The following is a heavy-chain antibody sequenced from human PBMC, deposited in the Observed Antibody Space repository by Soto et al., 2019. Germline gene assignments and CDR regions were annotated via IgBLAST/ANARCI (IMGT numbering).Heavy chain of an antibody. J-gene: IGHJ3*02. V-gene: IGHV4-31*03. CDR2: IYYSGST. CDR1: GGSISSGGYY. D-gene: IGHD3-22*01. Sequence: QVQLQESGPGLVKPSQTLSLTCTVSGGSISSGGYYWSWIRQHPGKGLEWIGYIYYSGSTYYNPSLKSRVTISVDKSKNQFSLKLSSVTAADTAVYYCARDVSASSGFAFDIWGQGTMVTVSS. CDR3: ARDVSASSGFAFDI.